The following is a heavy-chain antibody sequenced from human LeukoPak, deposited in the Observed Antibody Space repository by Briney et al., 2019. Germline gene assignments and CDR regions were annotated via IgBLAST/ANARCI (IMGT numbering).Heavy chain of an antibody. CDR2: IYYSGST. D-gene: IGHD3-16*01. V-gene: IGHV4-39*01. CDR3: ARCYIMINWFDP. Sequence: PSETLSPTCTVSGRSISSSSYYWGWIRQPPGKGLEWIGSIYYSGSTYYNPSLKSRVTISVDTSKNQFSLKLSSVTAADTAVYYCARCYIMINWFDPWGQGTLVTVSS. J-gene: IGHJ5*02. CDR1: GRSISSSSYY.